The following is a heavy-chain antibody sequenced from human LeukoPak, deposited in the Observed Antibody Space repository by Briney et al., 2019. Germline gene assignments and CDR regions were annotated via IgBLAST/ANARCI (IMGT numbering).Heavy chain of an antibody. J-gene: IGHJ4*02. Sequence: GGSLRLSCAASGFTFSSYAMHWVRQAPGKGLEWVAVISYDGSNKYYADSVKGRFTISRDNSKNTLYLQMNSLRAADTAVYYCARDRVRYSSGYTCVDYWGQGTLVTVSS. CDR3: ARDRVRYSSGYTCVDY. CDR1: GFTFSSYA. CDR2: ISYDGSNK. V-gene: IGHV3-30-3*01. D-gene: IGHD5-18*01.